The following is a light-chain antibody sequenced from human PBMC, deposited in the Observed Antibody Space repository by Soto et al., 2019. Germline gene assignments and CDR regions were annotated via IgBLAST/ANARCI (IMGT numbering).Light chain of an antibody. Sequence: DIQMTQSPSTLSASVGDRVTITCRASQSISSWLAWYQQKPGKAPNLLIYKASYLESGVPSRFSGSGSGTDFTLTISRLEPEDFAVYYCQQYGSSGTFGQGTKVDIK. J-gene: IGKJ1*01. V-gene: IGKV1-5*03. CDR2: KAS. CDR1: QSISSW. CDR3: QQYGSSGT.